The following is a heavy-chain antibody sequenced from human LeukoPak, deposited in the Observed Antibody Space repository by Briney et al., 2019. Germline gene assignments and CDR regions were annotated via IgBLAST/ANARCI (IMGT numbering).Heavy chain of an antibody. D-gene: IGHD2-21*01. CDR3: ARADRLHGGPYLIGP. V-gene: IGHV1-2*02. CDR1: GYPFTGYY. CDR2: INPNSGGT. J-gene: IGHJ5*02. Sequence: ASVKVSCKASGYPFTGYYMHWVRQAPGQGLEWMGWINPNSGGTSSAQKFQGRVTMTRDTSITTVYMEVSWLTSDDTAIYYCARADRLHGGPYLIGPWGQGTLVTVSS.